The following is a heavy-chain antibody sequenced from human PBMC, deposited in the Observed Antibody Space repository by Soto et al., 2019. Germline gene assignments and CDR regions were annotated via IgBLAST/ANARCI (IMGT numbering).Heavy chain of an antibody. CDR1: GFTFSDYY. J-gene: IGHJ4*02. D-gene: IGHD4-17*01. V-gene: IGHV3-11*06. Sequence: QVQLVESGGGLVKPGGSLRLSCAASGFTFSDYYMSWIRQAPGKGLEWVSYISSSSSYTNYADSVKGPFTISRDNAKNSLYLQMNSLRAEDTAVYYCARVGSVTTADFDYWGQGTLVTVSS. CDR2: ISSSSSYT. CDR3: ARVGSVTTADFDY.